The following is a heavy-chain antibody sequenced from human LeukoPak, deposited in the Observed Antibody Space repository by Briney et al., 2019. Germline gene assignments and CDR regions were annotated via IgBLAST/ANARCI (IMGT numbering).Heavy chain of an antibody. V-gene: IGHV3-30*18. CDR2: ISYDGSNK. Sequence: GGSLRLSCAASGFTFSSYSMNWVRQAPGKGLEWVAVISYDGSNKYYADSVKGRFTISRDNSKNTLYLQMNSLRAEDTAVYYCAKPELPDYWGQGTLVTVSS. D-gene: IGHD1-26*01. CDR1: GFTFSSYS. CDR3: AKPELPDY. J-gene: IGHJ4*02.